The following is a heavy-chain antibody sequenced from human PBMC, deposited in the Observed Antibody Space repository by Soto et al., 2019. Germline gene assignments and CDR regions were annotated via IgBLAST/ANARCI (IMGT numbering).Heavy chain of an antibody. J-gene: IGHJ4*02. V-gene: IGHV3-21*01. CDR3: ASIPIADRPFEY. CDR1: GFTFSSYS. CDR2: ISSSSSYI. D-gene: IGHD6-6*01. Sequence: PGWSLRLSCAASGFTFSSYSMNLVRQAPGKGLEWVSSISSSSSYIYYADSVKGRFTISRDNAKNSLYLQMNSLRAEDTAVYYCASIPIADRPFEYWGKGTLVTVSS.